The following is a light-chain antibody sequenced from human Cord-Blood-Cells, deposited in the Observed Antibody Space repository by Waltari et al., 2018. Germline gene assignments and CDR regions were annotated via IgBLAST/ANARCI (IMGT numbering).Light chain of an antibody. CDR3: CSYAGSYTRV. CDR1: SSYVGGYNY. CDR2: DVS. Sequence: QSALTQPRSVSGSPGQSVTISCTGTSSYVGGYNYVSWYQQHPGKAPKLMIYDVSKRPSGVPDRFSGSKSGNTASLTISGLQAEDEADYYCCSYAGSYTRVFGGGTKLTVL. J-gene: IGLJ3*02. V-gene: IGLV2-11*01.